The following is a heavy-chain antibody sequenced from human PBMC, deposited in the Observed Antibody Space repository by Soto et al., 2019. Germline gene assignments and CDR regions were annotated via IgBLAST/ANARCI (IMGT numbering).Heavy chain of an antibody. CDR3: ARDEPPEDY. J-gene: IGHJ4*02. Sequence: QVQLVQSGAEVKKPGDSVQVSCKASGYTFTSYAISWVRQAPGQGLEWMGWISSYNGNTNYAQKLKGRVTMTTDTSTSTAYMEMRSLRSADTGVYYCARDEPPEDYWGQGNLVTISS. CDR2: ISSYNGNT. V-gene: IGHV1-18*01. CDR1: GYTFTSYA.